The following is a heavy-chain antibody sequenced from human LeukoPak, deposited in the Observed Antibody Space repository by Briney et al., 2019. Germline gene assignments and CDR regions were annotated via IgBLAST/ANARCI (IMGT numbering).Heavy chain of an antibody. D-gene: IGHD5-12*01. J-gene: IGHJ4*02. CDR2: ISSSGSSI. CDR3: ARGGYERSLAN. V-gene: IGHV3-48*03. Sequence: PGGSLRLSCAVSGFTLSSYEMNWVRQAPGKGLEWVSHISSSGSSIYYADSVMGRFTISRDNAKNSPYLQMNSLRAEDTAVYYCARGGYERSLANWGQGTLVTVSS. CDR1: GFTLSSYE.